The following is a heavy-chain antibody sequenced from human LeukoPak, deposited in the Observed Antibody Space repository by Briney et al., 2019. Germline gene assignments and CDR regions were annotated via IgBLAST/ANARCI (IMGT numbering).Heavy chain of an antibody. CDR1: GFTFDDYG. J-gene: IGHJ5*02. CDR2: INWNGGST. D-gene: IGHD6-19*01. CDR3: ARESLQAVASEGSWFDP. Sequence: GSLRLSCAASGFTFDDYGMSWVRQAPGKGLEWVSGINWNGGSTGYADSVKGRFTISRDNAKNSLYLQMNSLRAEDTALYYCARESLQAVASEGSWFDPWGQGTLVTVSS. V-gene: IGHV3-20*04.